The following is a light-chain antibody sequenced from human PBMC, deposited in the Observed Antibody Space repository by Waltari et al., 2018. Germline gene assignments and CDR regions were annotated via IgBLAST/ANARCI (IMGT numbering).Light chain of an antibody. CDR2: LGS. J-gene: IGKJ4*01. CDR3: MQALQTPLT. Sequence: DIVMTQSPLSLPVTPGERASTPSRSIQTLRHSNGYNYLDWYLQKPGQSPQLLIYLGSNRASGVPDRFSGSGSGTDFTLKISRVEAEDVGVYYCMQALQTPLTFGGGTKVEIK. CDR1: QTLRHSNGYNY. V-gene: IGKV2-28*01.